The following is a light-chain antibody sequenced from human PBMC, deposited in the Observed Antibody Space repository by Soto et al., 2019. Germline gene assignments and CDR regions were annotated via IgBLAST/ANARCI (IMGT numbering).Light chain of an antibody. CDR3: CSFTNSYTWV. J-gene: IGLJ3*02. V-gene: IGLV2-14*01. CDR1: SSDVGGYNY. CDR2: EVS. Sequence: QSALTQPASVSGSPGQSITISCTGTSSDVGGYNYVSWFQHHPGKVPKLMIYEVSHWPSGVSDRFSGSKSGTTASLTISGLQAEDEADYYCCSFTNSYTWVFGGGTKVTVL.